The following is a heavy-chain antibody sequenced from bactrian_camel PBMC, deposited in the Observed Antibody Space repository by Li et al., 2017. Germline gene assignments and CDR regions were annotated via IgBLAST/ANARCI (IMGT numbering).Heavy chain of an antibody. D-gene: IGHD2*01. CDR3: AADLGWCGSAPLQREFRN. CDR1: GFTFSSYA. J-gene: IGHJ4*01. Sequence: DVQLVESGGGLVQPGGPLRLSCAGSGFTFSSYAMNWVRQAPGKGLEWVSTINSGGSVTTYAESVKGRFTISRDNAKNTLNLQLNSLKPEDTAVYYCAADLGWCGSAPLQREFRNWGQGTQVTVS. CDR2: INSGGSVT. V-gene: IGHV3S42*01.